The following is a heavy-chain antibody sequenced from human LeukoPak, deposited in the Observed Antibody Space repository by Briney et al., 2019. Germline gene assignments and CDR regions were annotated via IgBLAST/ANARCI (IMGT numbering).Heavy chain of an antibody. CDR3: ATGELSKVDY. D-gene: IGHD3-16*02. J-gene: IGHJ4*02. V-gene: IGHV4-39*07. CDR1: GGSISSSSYY. Sequence: PSETLSLTCTVSGGSISSSSYYWGWIRQPPGKGLEWIGSIYYSGSTYYNPSLKSRVTISVDTSKNQFSLKLSSVTAADTAVYYCATGELSKVDYWGQGTLVTVSS. CDR2: IYYSGST.